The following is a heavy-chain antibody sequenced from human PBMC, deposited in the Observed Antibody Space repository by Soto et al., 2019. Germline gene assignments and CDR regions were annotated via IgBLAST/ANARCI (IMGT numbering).Heavy chain of an antibody. Sequence: QVQLVESGGGVVQPGRSLRLSCAASGFTFNSYSMHWVRQAPGEGLEWVAVISYDGSNKYYADSVKGRFTISRDNSKNTLDLQMNSLRSEDTAIYSCAKDNMIRGVIGGSYFDYWGQGTLVTVSS. CDR1: GFTFNSYS. CDR3: AKDNMIRGVIGGSYFDY. CDR2: ISYDGSNK. V-gene: IGHV3-30*18. J-gene: IGHJ4*02. D-gene: IGHD3-10*01.